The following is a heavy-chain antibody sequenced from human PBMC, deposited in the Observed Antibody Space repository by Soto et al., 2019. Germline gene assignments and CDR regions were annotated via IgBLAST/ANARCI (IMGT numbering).Heavy chain of an antibody. V-gene: IGHV3-48*01. J-gene: IGHJ5*02. CDR1: GFTFSSYS. CDR3: ARHPERIAQIGWFDP. Sequence: EVQLVESGGGLVQPGGSLRLPCAASGFTFSSYSMNWVRQAPGKGLEWVSYISSSSSTIYYADSVKGRFTISRDNAXXSLYLQMNSLRAEDTAVYYCARHPERIAQIGWFDPWGQGTLVTVSS. D-gene: IGHD6-13*01. CDR2: ISSSSSTI.